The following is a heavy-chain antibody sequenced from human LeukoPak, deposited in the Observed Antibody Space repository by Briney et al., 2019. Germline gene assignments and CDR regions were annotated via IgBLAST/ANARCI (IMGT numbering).Heavy chain of an antibody. CDR2: IYYSGST. CDR1: GGSISSSSYY. D-gene: IGHD5-24*01. Sequence: SETLSLTCTVSGGSISSSSYYWGWIRQPPGKGLEWIGRIYYSGSTYYNPSLKSRVTISVDTSKNQFSLKLSSVTAADTAVYYCARDGGRDGYNWDWGQGTLVTVSS. J-gene: IGHJ4*02. CDR3: ARDGGRDGYNWD. V-gene: IGHV4-39*07.